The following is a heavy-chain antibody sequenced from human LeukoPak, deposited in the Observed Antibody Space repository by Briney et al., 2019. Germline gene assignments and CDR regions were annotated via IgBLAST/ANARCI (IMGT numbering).Heavy chain of an antibody. D-gene: IGHD6-13*01. CDR1: GAYISSYY. Sequence: SETLSLTCTVSGAYISSYYWNWIRQPPGKGLEWIGYIYNSGNTNYNPSLKSRVSISVDTSKNQFSLNLNSVTAADTAVYYCAKGPKGIAAFHRNRYYFDYWGQGTLVTVSS. CDR2: IYNSGNT. CDR3: AKGPKGIAAFHRNRYYFDY. J-gene: IGHJ4*02. V-gene: IGHV4-59*01.